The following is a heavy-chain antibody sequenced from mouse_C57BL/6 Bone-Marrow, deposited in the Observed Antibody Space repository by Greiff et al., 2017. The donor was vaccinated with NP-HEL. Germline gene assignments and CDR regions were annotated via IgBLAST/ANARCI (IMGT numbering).Heavy chain of an antibody. D-gene: IGHD6-5*01. Sequence: EVQVVESGGGLVQPKGSLKLSCAASGFSFNTYAMNWVRQAPGKGLEWVARVRSKSNNYATYYADSVKGRFAISRDDSESMLYLQMNNLKTEDTAMYYCVRHEPSYWYFYVWGTGTTVTVSS. CDR3: VRHEPSYWYFYV. CDR1: GFSFNTYA. CDR2: VRSKSNNYAT. V-gene: IGHV10-1*01. J-gene: IGHJ1*03.